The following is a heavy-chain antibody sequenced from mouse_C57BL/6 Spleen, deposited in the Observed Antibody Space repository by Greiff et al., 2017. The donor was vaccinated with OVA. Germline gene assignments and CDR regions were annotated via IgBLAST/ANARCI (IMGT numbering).Heavy chain of an antibody. CDR3: ARSITTVVFDY. CDR2: IHPNSGST. CDR1: GYTFTSYW. D-gene: IGHD1-1*01. V-gene: IGHV1-64*01. Sequence: QVQLQQPGAELVKPGASVKLSCKASGYTFTSYWMPWVKQRPGQGLEWIGMIHPNSGSTNYNEKFKSKATLTVDKSSSTAYMQLSSLTSEDSAVYYCARSITTVVFDYWGQGTTLTVSS. J-gene: IGHJ2*01.